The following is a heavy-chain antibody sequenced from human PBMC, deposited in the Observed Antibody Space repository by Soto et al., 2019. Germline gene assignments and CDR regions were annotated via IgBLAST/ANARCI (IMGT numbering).Heavy chain of an antibody. J-gene: IGHJ4*02. V-gene: IGHV3-23*01. Sequence: GGSLRLSCAASGFIFSNYAMSWVRQAPGRGLEWVSAISGSGATTYYPDSVKGRFTISRDNSKNTLYLQMNNLRAYDTAVYYCTKGGIPRRYNIPKVDFDYWGQGSLVTVSS. CDR1: GFIFSNYA. CDR2: ISGSGATT. CDR3: TKGGIPRRYNIPKVDFDY. D-gene: IGHD1-1*01.